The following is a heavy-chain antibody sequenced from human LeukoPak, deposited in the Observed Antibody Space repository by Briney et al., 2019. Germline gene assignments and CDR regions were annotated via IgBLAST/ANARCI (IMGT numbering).Heavy chain of an antibody. V-gene: IGHV3-9*01. CDR1: GFTIDDYA. D-gene: IGHD2-21*02. Sequence: GRSLRLSCAASGFTIDDYAMHWVRQAPGKGLEWVSGISWNSGSIGYADSVKGRFTISRDNAKNSLYLQMNSLRAEDTALYYCAKDSGVTAIPIGAFDIWGQGTMVTVSS. CDR3: AKDSGVTAIPIGAFDI. CDR2: ISWNSGSI. J-gene: IGHJ3*02.